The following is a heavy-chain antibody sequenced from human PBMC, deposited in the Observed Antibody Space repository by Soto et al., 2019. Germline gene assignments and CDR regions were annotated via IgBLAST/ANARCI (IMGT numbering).Heavy chain of an antibody. Sequence: ASVKVSCKASGYTFTSYGISWVRQAPGQGLEWMGWISAYNGNTNYAQKLQGRVTMTTDTSTSTAYMELSSLRSEDTAVYYCATVRVRDAFDIWGQGTMVTVSS. CDR3: ATVRVRDAFDI. CDR2: ISAYNGNT. V-gene: IGHV1-18*01. D-gene: IGHD3-10*01. CDR1: GYTFTSYG. J-gene: IGHJ3*02.